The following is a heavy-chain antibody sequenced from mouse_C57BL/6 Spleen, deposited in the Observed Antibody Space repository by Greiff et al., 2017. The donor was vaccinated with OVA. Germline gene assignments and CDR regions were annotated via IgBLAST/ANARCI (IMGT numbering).Heavy chain of an antibody. J-gene: IGHJ2*01. CDR1: GYTFTDYY. Sequence: VQLKESGPVLVKPGASVKMSCKASGYTFTDYYMNWVKQSHGKSLEWIGVINPYNGGTSYNQKFKGKATLTVDKSSSTAYMELNSLTSEDSAVYYCARRGDPYYFDDWGQGTTLTVSS. CDR2: INPYNGGT. CDR3: ARRGDPYYFDD. V-gene: IGHV1-19*01.